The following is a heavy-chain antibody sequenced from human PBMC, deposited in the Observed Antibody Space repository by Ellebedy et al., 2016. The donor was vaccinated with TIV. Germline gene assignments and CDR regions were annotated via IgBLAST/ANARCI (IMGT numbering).Heavy chain of an antibody. D-gene: IGHD1-26*01. CDR3: AKDGEGWEL. CDR2: ISASGGST. Sequence: GGSLRLSXAASGFTFSSYAMSWVRQAPGKGLEWVSTISASGGSTYYADSVKGRFTISRDNSKNTLYLQMNSLRAEDTAVYYCAKDGEGWELWGQGTLVTVSS. J-gene: IGHJ4*02. V-gene: IGHV3-23*01. CDR1: GFTFSSYA.